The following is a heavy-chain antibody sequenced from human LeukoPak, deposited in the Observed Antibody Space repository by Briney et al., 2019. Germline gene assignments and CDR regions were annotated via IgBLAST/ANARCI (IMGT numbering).Heavy chain of an antibody. CDR2: ISAYNGNT. V-gene: IGHV1-18*01. CDR1: GYTFTSYG. Sequence: ASVKVSCKASGYTFTSYGISWVRQAPGQGLEWMGWISAYNGNTNYAQKLQGRVTMTTDTSTSTAYMELRSLRSDDTAVYYCARERVLYCGGDCPDAFDIWGQGTMVTVSS. J-gene: IGHJ3*02. CDR3: ARERVLYCGGDCPDAFDI. D-gene: IGHD2-21*02.